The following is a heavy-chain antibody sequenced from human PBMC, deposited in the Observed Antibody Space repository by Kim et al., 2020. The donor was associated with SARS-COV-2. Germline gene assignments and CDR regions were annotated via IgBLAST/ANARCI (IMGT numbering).Heavy chain of an antibody. Sequence: GGSLRLSCAASGFTFSSYAMSWVRQAPGKGLEWVSAISGSGGRTYYADSVKGRFTISRDNSKNTLYLQMNSLRAEDTAVYYCAKKLCSGGSCSFDYWGQGTLVTVSS. D-gene: IGHD2-15*01. CDR3: AKKLCSGGSCSFDY. J-gene: IGHJ4*02. V-gene: IGHV3-23*01. CDR1: GFTFSSYA. CDR2: ISGSGGRT.